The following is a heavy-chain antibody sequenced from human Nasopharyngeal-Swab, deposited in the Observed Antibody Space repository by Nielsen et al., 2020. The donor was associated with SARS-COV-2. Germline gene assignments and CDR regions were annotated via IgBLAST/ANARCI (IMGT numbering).Heavy chain of an antibody. CDR3: ARDNGDYVWGSYLNYFDY. V-gene: IGHV3-11*04. CDR1: GFTFGDYY. CDR2: ISSSGSTI. Sequence: GESLKISCAASGFTFGDYYMSWIRQAPGKGLEWVSYISSSGSTIYYADSVKGRFTISRDNAKNSLYLQMNSLRAEDTAVYYCARDNGDYVWGSYLNYFDYWGQGTLVTVSS. D-gene: IGHD3-16*02. J-gene: IGHJ4*02.